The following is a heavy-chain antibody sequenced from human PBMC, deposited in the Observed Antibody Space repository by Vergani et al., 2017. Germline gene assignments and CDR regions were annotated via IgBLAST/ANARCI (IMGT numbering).Heavy chain of an antibody. V-gene: IGHV3-9*01. CDR3: AKWVSYSNALFDY. CDR1: GFTFDDYA. CDR2: ISWNNGNI. D-gene: IGHD5-18*01. J-gene: IGHJ4*02. Sequence: EVQLVESGGDLVQPGRSLRLSCAASGFTFDDYAMHWVRQVPGKGLEWGSGISWNNGNIDYADSVKGRFTISRENATNSLDLQMKSRRTEDTALYHCAKWVSYSNALFDYWGQGTLVTVSS.